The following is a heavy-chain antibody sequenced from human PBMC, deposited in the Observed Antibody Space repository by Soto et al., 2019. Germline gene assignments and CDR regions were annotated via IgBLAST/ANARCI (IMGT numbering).Heavy chain of an antibody. J-gene: IGHJ6*03. Sequence: QVQLQESGPGLVKPSETLSLTCTVSGGSISSYYWSWIRQPPGKGLEWIGYIYYSGSTNYNPSLKSRVTISVDTSKNQFSLKLSSVTAADTAVYYCARARGPAPVPYYYYMDVWGKGTTVTVSS. D-gene: IGHD6-6*01. V-gene: IGHV4-59*01. CDR2: IYYSGST. CDR1: GGSISSYY. CDR3: ARARGPAPVPYYYYMDV.